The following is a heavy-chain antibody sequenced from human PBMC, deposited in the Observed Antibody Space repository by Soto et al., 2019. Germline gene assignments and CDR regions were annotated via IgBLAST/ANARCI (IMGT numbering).Heavy chain of an antibody. CDR1: GGTFSSYA. CDR3: VTPRGSYGPRGWFDP. J-gene: IGHJ5*02. Sequence: QVQLVQSGAEVKKPGSSVKVSCKASGGTFSSYAISWVRQAPGRGLEWMGGIIPIFGTANYAQKFQGRVTITADESTSTAYMELSSLRSEDTAVYYCVTPRGSYGPRGWFDPWGQGTLVTVSS. CDR2: IIPIFGTA. D-gene: IGHD5-18*01. V-gene: IGHV1-69*01.